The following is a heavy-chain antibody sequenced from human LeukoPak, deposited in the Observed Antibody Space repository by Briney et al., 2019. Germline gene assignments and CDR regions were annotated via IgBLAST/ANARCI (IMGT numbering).Heavy chain of an antibody. Sequence: PSGGSLRLSCAASGFTFSSYSMNWVRQAPVKGLEWVSYISSSSSTIYYADSVKGRFTISRDNAKNSLYLQMNSLRDEDTAVYYCARDRSWNYAYYGMDVWGQGTTVTVSS. CDR3: ARDRSWNYAYYGMDV. CDR2: ISSSSSTI. CDR1: GFTFSSYS. J-gene: IGHJ6*02. V-gene: IGHV3-48*02. D-gene: IGHD1-26*01.